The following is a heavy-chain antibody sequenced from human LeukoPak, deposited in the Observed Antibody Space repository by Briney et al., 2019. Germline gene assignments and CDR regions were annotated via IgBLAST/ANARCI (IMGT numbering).Heavy chain of an antibody. CDR1: GFTFSNYW. CDR2: LNSGGSST. Sequence: GGSRRLSCAASGFTFSNYWMHWVRQAPGKGLVWVSHLNSGGSSTSYADSVKGRFTISRDNAKNTLYLQMNSLRVEDTAVYYCARREGATGTYDYWGQGTLVTVSS. D-gene: IGHD1-14*01. CDR3: ARREGATGTYDY. J-gene: IGHJ4*02. V-gene: IGHV3-74*01.